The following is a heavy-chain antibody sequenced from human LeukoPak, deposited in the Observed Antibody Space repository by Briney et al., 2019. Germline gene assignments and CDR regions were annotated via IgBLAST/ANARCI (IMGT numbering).Heavy chain of an antibody. CDR1: GFTFSDHW. Sequence: PGGSLRLSCAASGFTFSDHWMSLVRQAPGKGLEWVANIKQDESKRYYVDSVKGRFTISRDNAKNSLYLQINSLRAEDTAVYYCAREASLYCSGNDCYWAFDRWGQGTLVTVSS. CDR3: AREASLYCSGNDCYWAFDR. D-gene: IGHD2-15*01. J-gene: IGHJ5*02. V-gene: IGHV3-7*01. CDR2: IKQDESKR.